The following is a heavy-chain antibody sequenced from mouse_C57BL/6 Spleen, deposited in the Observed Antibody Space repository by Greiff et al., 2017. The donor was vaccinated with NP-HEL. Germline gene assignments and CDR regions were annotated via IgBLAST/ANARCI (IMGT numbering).Heavy chain of an antibody. V-gene: IGHV5-4*01. CDR1: GFTFSSYA. CDR3: ARDTDGYAMDY. CDR2: ISDGGSYT. J-gene: IGHJ4*01. Sequence: VQLVESGGGLVKPGGSLKLSCAASGFTFSSYAMSWVRQTPEKRLEWVATISDGGSYTYYPDNVKGRFTISRDNAKNNLYLQMNHLKSEDTAMYYGARDTDGYAMDYWGQGTSVTVSS.